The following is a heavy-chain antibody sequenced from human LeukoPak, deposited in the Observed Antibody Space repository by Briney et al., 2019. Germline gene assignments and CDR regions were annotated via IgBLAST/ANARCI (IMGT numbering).Heavy chain of an antibody. CDR1: GYSFTSYW. Sequence: GESLKISCKGSGYSFTSYWIGWVRQMPGKGLEWMGIIYPGDSDTRYSPSFQGQVTISADKSISTAYLQWSSLKASDTAMYYCARKYYDILTGYYLFDYWGQGTLVTVSS. D-gene: IGHD3-9*01. CDR2: IYPGDSDT. CDR3: ARKYYDILTGYYLFDY. J-gene: IGHJ4*02. V-gene: IGHV5-51*01.